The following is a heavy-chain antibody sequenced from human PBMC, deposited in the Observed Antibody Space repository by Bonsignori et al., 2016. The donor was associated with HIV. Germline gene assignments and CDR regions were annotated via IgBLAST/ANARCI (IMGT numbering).Heavy chain of an antibody. J-gene: IGHJ4*02. CDR3: AKNYYDSKAYDY. CDR2: IGGSGSTT. D-gene: IGHD3-22*01. V-gene: IGHV3-23*01. Sequence: EVQLLDSGGGLVQPGGSLRLSCAAPGFTFSDSGMTWVRQAPGKGLEWVSAIGGSGSTTYYSDSVKGRFTISRDNSKNTLYLQMNSLRAEDTAIYYCAKNYYDSKAYDYWGQGTLVT. CDR1: GFTFSDSG.